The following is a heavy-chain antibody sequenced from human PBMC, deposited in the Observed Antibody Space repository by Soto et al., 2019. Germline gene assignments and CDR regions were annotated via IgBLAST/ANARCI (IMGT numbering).Heavy chain of an antibody. CDR1: GGTFSSYT. CDR3: ASTTIGWARRAFDI. Sequence: QVQLVQSGAEVKKPGSSVKVSCKASGGTFSSYTISWVRQAPGQGLEWMGRIIPILGIANYAQKFQGRVTITADKSTSTAYMELSRLRSEDTAVYYCASTTIGWARRAFDIWGQGTMVTVSS. CDR2: IIPILGIA. J-gene: IGHJ3*02. D-gene: IGHD1-1*01. V-gene: IGHV1-69*02.